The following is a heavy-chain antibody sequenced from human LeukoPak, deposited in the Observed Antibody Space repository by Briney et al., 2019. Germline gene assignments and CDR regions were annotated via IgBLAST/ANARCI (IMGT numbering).Heavy chain of an antibody. Sequence: ASVKVSCKASGGTFSSYAISWVRQAPGQGLEWMGRIIPILGIANYAQKFQGRVTITADKSTSTAYMELSSLRSEDTAVYYCARAGDGIGGDAFDIWGQGTMVTVSS. CDR1: GGTFSSYA. CDR3: ARAGDGIGGDAFDI. CDR2: IIPILGIA. J-gene: IGHJ3*02. V-gene: IGHV1-69*04. D-gene: IGHD3-10*01.